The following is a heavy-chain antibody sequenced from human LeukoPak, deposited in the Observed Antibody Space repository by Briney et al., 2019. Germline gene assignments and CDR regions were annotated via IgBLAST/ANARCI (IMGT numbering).Heavy chain of an antibody. CDR2: INSDGSST. CDR1: GFTFSSYW. D-gene: IGHD2-8*01. J-gene: IGHJ4*02. V-gene: IGHV3-74*01. CDR3: ATKATGGVKNDY. Sequence: GGSLRLSCAASGFTFSSYWMHWVRQAPGKGLVWVSRINSDGSSTNYADSVKGRFTISRDNAKNTLYLQMNSLRAEDTAVYHCATKATGGVKNDYWGQGTLVTVSS.